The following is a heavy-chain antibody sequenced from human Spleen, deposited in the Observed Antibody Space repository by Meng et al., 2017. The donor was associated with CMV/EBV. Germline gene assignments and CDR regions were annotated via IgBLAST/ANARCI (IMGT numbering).Heavy chain of an antibody. CDR1: GDTFSYSG. D-gene: IGHD3-10*01. CDR2: VIPILGTI. Sequence: SVKVSCKVSGDTFSYSGFSWMRQAPEQGLEWMGGVIPILGTITLAQKFQGRVTITTDESTSTAYMELNSLTSDDTAVYYCLLDYPSNPTSFDYWGQGTLVTVSS. CDR3: LLDYPSNPTSFDY. J-gene: IGHJ4*02. V-gene: IGHV1-69*05.